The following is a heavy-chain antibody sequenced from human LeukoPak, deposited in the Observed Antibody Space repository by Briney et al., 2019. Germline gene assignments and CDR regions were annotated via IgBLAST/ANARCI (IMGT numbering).Heavy chain of an antibody. CDR3: ARGVHWGSPSYFDY. D-gene: IGHD7-27*01. V-gene: IGHV4-39*07. Sequence: SETLSLTCTVSGGSISSSSYYWGWIRQPPGKGLEWIGSIYYSGSTYYNPSLKSRVTISVDTSKNQFSLKLSSVTAADTAVYYCARGVHWGSPSYFDYWGQGTLVTVSS. J-gene: IGHJ4*02. CDR2: IYYSGST. CDR1: GGSISSSSYY.